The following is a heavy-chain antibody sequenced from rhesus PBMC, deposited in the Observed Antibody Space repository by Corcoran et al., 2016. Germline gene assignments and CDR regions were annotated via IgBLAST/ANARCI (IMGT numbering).Heavy chain of an antibody. J-gene: IGHJ6*01. Sequence: QVQLQESGPGLVKPSETLSLTCAVSGASISDNYSWHWIRQPPGKGLEWIGKIYGSGATTYYNPALNRRITSSNDTSKNQFSLKRSSVTAADTAVYYCVREPGGRRGLDSWGQGVVVTVSS. CDR3: VREPGGRRGLDS. CDR1: GASISDNYS. CDR2: IYGSGATT. V-gene: IGHV4S9*01. D-gene: IGHD5-42*01.